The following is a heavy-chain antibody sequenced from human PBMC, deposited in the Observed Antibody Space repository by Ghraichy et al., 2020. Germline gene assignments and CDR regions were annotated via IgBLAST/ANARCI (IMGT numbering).Heavy chain of an antibody. CDR3: ARSGGPAAISSLCYYGMDV. J-gene: IGHJ6*02. Sequence: SVKVSCKASGGTFSSYAISWVRQAPGQGLEWMGGIIPIFGTANYAQKFQGRVTITADESTSTAYMELSSLRSEDTAVYYCARSGGPAAISSLCYYGMDVWGQGTTVTVSS. CDR2: IIPIFGTA. D-gene: IGHD2-2*02. V-gene: IGHV1-69*13. CDR1: GGTFSSYA.